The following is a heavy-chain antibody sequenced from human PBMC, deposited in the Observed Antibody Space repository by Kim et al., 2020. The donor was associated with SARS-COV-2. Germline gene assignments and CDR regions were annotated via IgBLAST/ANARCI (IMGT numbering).Heavy chain of an antibody. J-gene: IGHJ1*01. CDR3: AKDKDTSTWTRTR. V-gene: IGHV3-23*01. CDR1: GFTFSSYA. Sequence: GGSLRLSCVASGFTFSSYAMSWVRQAPGKGLEWVSAISGSGRATYYVDSVKGRFTISRDNSRNTLFLQMNRLRVEDTAFYYCAKDKDTSTWTRTRGGQGTLVTVPS. D-gene: IGHD6-13*01. CDR2: ISGSGRAT.